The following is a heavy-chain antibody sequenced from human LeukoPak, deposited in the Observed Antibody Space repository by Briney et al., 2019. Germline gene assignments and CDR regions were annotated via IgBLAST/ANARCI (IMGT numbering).Heavy chain of an antibody. CDR2: IIPIFGTA. J-gene: IGHJ4*02. V-gene: IGHV1-69*05. Sequence: ASVKVSCKASGGTFSSYAISWVRQAPGQGLEWMGGIIPIFGTANYAQKSQGRVTITTDESTSTAYMELSSLRSEDTAVYYCARDNGYCSGGSCYLLDYWGQGTLVTVSS. CDR1: GGTFSSYA. CDR3: ARDNGYCSGGSCYLLDY. D-gene: IGHD2-15*01.